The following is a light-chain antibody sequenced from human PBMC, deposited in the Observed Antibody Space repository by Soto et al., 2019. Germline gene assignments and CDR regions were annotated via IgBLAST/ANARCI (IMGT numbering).Light chain of an antibody. Sequence: EIVMTQSPATLAVSPGERATLSCRASESVSTNVAWYQQKPGQAPRLLIYGAPSRATGIPDRFSGSGSGTDFTLTISRLEPEDFAVYYCQQYGSSPITFGQGTRLEIK. CDR2: GAP. J-gene: IGKJ5*01. V-gene: IGKV3-20*01. CDR3: QQYGSSPIT. CDR1: ESVSTN.